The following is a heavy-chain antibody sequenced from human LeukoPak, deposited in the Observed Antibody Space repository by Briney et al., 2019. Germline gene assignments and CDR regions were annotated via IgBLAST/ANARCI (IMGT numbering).Heavy chain of an antibody. V-gene: IGHV4-39*02. Sequence: KTSETLSLTCTVSGGSISSSDYYWGWIRQPPGKGLEWIGTTYYSGSTYYNPSLKSRVTISVDTSKNHSSLKLTSVTAADTAVYYCARVNVYGSGRIYWGQGTLVTVSS. CDR2: TYYSGST. J-gene: IGHJ4*02. CDR1: GGSISSSDYY. CDR3: ARVNVYGSGRIY. D-gene: IGHD3-10*01.